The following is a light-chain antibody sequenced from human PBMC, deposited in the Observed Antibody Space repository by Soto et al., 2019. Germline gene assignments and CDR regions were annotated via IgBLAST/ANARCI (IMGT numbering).Light chain of an antibody. CDR2: GAS. J-gene: IGKJ5*01. CDR3: QQYGRSPNT. CDR1: QSVSSSY. Sequence: DIVLTQSPGTLSLSPGERATLSCRASQSVSSSYLAWYQQKPGQAPRLLIYGASSRATGIPDRFSGSGSGTDFTLTISRLEPEDFAVYYCQQYGRSPNTFGQGTRLEIK. V-gene: IGKV3-20*01.